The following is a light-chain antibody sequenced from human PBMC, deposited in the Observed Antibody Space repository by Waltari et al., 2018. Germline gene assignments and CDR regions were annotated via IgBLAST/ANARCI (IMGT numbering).Light chain of an antibody. Sequence: DIQMTQSPSSLSASVGDRVTITCRASPGISNYLAWYQQKPGKVPKVLIYAASSLQSGVPSRFSGSGSGTHFTLTISSLQVEDVATYYCQQHLTPPFSFGPGTKVDIK. V-gene: IGKV1-27*01. CDR3: QQHLTPPFS. CDR1: PGISNY. J-gene: IGKJ3*01. CDR2: AAS.